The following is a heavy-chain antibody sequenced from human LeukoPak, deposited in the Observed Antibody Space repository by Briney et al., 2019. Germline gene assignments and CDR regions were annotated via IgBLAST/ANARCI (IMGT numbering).Heavy chain of an antibody. J-gene: IGHJ3*02. CDR3: TRDGGEGGNSAFDI. Sequence: GGSLRLSCVASGFTFSDYILDWVRQAPGKGLEWVGRIRRGTNSYTTEYAASVKGRFTISRDDSKNSLYLDMNSLKIEDTAVYHCTRDGGEGGNSAFDIWGQGTTVTVSS. CDR2: IRRGTNSYTT. V-gene: IGHV3-72*01. D-gene: IGHD3-16*01. CDR1: GFTFSDYI.